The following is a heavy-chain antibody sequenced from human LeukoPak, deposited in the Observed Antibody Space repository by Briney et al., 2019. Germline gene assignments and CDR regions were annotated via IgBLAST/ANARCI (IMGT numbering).Heavy chain of an antibody. J-gene: IGHJ6*02. Sequence: ASVKVSCKASGDTFSSYAISWVRQAPGQGLEWMGRIIPILGIANNAQKFQGRVTITADKSTSTAYMELSSLRSEDTAVYYCARGVVAAPGKDHYYYYGMDVWGQGTTVTVSS. CDR2: IIPILGIA. V-gene: IGHV1-69*04. CDR3: ARGVVAAPGKDHYYYYGMDV. CDR1: GDTFSSYA. D-gene: IGHD2-15*01.